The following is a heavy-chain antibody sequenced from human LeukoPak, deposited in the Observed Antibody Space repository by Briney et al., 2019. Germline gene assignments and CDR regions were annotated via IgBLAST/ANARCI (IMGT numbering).Heavy chain of an antibody. D-gene: IGHD6-13*01. J-gene: IGHJ4*02. V-gene: IGHV6-1*01. CDR2: TYYRSKWYN. CDR3: ARDSIAAAGPTPNGPFFVY. CDR1: GDSVSSNSAA. Sequence: QTLSLTCAISGDSVSSNSAAWNWIRQSPSRGLEWLGTTYYRSKWYNDYAVSVKSRITINPDTSKNQFSLQLNSVTPEDTAVYYCARDSIAAAGPTPNGPFFVYWGQGTLVTVSS.